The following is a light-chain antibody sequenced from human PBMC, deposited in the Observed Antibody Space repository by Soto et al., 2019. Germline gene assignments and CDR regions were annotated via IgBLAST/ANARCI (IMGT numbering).Light chain of an antibody. CDR3: QQYNPYSPWT. Sequence: DIQMTQSPSTLSASVGDRVTITCRASQSISSWLAWYQQKPGKAPKLLIYDASSLESGVPSRFSGSGSGTEFTLTISSLQPDDFATYYCQQYNPYSPWTFGQGTKVEIK. V-gene: IGKV1-5*01. CDR1: QSISSW. CDR2: DAS. J-gene: IGKJ1*01.